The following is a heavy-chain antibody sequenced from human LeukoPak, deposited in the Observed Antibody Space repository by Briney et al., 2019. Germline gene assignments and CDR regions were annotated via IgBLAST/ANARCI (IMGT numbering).Heavy chain of an antibody. V-gene: IGHV3-53*01. J-gene: IGHJ2*01. CDR3: ARAAGDRIGYFDL. CDR2: IYSGGDI. D-gene: IGHD7-27*01. Sequence: GGSLRLSCASSGFTFSSYAMSWVRQAPGKGLEWVSVIYSGGDIYYAYSVKGRFTISRDSSKNTLYLQMNSLRVEDTAVYYCARAAGDRIGYFDLWGRGTLVTVSS. CDR1: GFTFSSYA.